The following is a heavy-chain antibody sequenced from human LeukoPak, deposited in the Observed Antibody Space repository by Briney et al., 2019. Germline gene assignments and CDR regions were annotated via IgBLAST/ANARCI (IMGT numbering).Heavy chain of an antibody. CDR3: ARDPLYYDSSGYYYVP. CDR1: GYSISSGYY. V-gene: IGHV4-38-2*02. D-gene: IGHD3-22*01. CDR2: IYHSGST. J-gene: IGHJ5*02. Sequence: SETLSLTCTVSGYSISSGYYWGWIRQPPGKGLEWIGSIYHSGSTYYNPSLKSRVTISVDTSKNQFSLKLSSVTAADTAVYYCARDPLYYDSSGYYYVPWGQGTLVTVSS.